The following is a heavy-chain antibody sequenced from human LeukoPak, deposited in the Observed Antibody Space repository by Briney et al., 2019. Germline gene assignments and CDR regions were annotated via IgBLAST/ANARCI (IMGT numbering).Heavy chain of an antibody. CDR3: AREHDFLSGYGMDV. J-gene: IGHJ6*02. D-gene: IGHD3-3*01. CDR2: INAGNGNT. CDR1: GFTFTTYA. V-gene: IGHV1-3*01. Sequence: ASVTVSCTTSGFTFTTYAIQWVRQAPGQRLEWMGWINAGNGNTKYSQNLQGRVTITRDTSASTAYMELSSLRSEDTAVYYCAREHDFLSGYGMDVWGQGTTVTVSS.